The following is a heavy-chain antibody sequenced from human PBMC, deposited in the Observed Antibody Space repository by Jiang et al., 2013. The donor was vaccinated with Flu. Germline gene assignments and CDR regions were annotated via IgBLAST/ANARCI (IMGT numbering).Heavy chain of an antibody. CDR2: INHSGST. J-gene: IGHJ4*02. CDR1: GGSFSGYY. Sequence: SLTCAVYGGSFSGYYWSWIRQPPGKGLEWIGEINHSGSTNYNPSLKSRVTISVDTSKNQFSLKLSSVTAADTAVYYCARVLFRELLSYYDYWGQGTLVTVSS. CDR3: ARVLFRELLSYYDY. D-gene: IGHD3-10*01. V-gene: IGHV4-34*01.